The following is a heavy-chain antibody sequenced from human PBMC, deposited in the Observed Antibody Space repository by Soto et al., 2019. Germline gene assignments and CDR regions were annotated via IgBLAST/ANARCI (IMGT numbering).Heavy chain of an antibody. V-gene: IGHV4-30-2*01. CDR3: ARYGGAYPNDAFDI. CDR2: IYHSGST. J-gene: IGHJ3*02. Sequence: QLQLQESGSGLVKPSQTLSLTCAVSGGSISSGGYSWSWIRQPPGKGLEWIGYIYHSGSTYYNPSLKSRVTRSVDRSKNQFSLKLSSVTAADTAVYYCARYGGAYPNDAFDIWGQGTMVTVSS. CDR1: GGSISSGGYS. D-gene: IGHD2-21*01.